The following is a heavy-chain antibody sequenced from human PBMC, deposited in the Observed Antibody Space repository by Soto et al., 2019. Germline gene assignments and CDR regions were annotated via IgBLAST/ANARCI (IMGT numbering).Heavy chain of an antibody. D-gene: IGHD5-12*01. CDR2: VNPKSGGK. CDR3: ARANSGDDDEFDY. V-gene: IGHV1-2*02. Sequence: ASVKVSCKASGYTFTGYFIHWVRQAPGQGLEWMGWVNPKSGGKDYAQSFQGRVTMTRDTSVTTAYMELYSLRSDDTAVYYCARANSGDDDEFDYWGQGTLVTVSS. J-gene: IGHJ4*02. CDR1: GYTFTGYF.